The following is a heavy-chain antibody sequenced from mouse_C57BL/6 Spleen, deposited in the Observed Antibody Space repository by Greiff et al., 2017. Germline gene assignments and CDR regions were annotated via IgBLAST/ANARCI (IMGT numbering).Heavy chain of an antibody. V-gene: IGHV1-80*01. CDR2: LYPGDGDT. D-gene: IGHD2-5*01. Sequence: VQLQQSGAELVKPGASVKISCKASGYAFSSYWMNWVKQRPGKGLERIGQLYPGDGDTNYNGKFKGKATLTADKSSSTAYMQLSSLTSEDSAVYVCATAYYSNYDYAMDYWGQGTSVTVSS. J-gene: IGHJ4*01. CDR1: GYAFSSYW. CDR3: ATAYYSNYDYAMDY.